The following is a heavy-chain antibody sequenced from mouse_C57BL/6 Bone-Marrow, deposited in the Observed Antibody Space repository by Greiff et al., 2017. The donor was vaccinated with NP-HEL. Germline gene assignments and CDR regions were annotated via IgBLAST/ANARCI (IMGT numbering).Heavy chain of an antibody. Sequence: QVQLQQPGAELVRPGSSVKLSCKASGYTFTSYWMHWVKQRPIQGLEWIGNIDPSDSETHYNQKFKDKATLTVDKSSSTAYMQLSSLTSEDSAVYYCARSGGLNFSYYYGSSWDFDYWGQGTTLTVSS. V-gene: IGHV1-52*01. CDR2: IDPSDSET. J-gene: IGHJ2*01. D-gene: IGHD1-1*01. CDR1: GYTFTSYW. CDR3: ARSGGLNFSYYYGSSWDFDY.